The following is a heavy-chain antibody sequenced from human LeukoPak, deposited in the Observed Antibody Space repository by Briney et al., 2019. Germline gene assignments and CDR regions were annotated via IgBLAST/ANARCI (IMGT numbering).Heavy chain of an antibody. CDR1: GFTFSSYW. D-gene: IGHD3-22*01. Sequence: GGSLRLSCAASGFTFSSYWMSWVRQAPGKGLEWVANIKQDGSEKYYVDSVKGRFTISRDNAKNSLYLQMNSLRAEDTAVYYCARGRSYCYDSSGYYFVEWFDPWGQGTLVTVSS. J-gene: IGHJ5*02. CDR2: IKQDGSEK. V-gene: IGHV3-7*04. CDR3: ARGRSYCYDSSGYYFVEWFDP.